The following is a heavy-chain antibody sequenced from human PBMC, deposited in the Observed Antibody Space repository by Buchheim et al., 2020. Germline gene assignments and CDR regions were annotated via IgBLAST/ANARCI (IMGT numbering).Heavy chain of an antibody. CDR1: GYTFTHFW. Sequence: EVQLVQSGAEVKKPGESFKISCEASGYTFTHFWIAWVRQTPSRGLEWMGVIYPGDSDTRYNPSFQGHVTISADASVNTAYLQWSSLKAPDTAMYYCARRVSGYDWDYFDYWGQGTL. D-gene: IGHD5-12*01. CDR3: ARRVSGYDWDYFDY. CDR2: IYPGDSDT. V-gene: IGHV5-51*01. J-gene: IGHJ4*02.